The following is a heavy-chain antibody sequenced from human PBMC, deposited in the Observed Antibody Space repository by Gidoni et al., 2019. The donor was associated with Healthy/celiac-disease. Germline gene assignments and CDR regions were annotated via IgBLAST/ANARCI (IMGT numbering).Heavy chain of an antibody. D-gene: IGHD6-13*01. Sequence: QVQLVQSGAEGKKPGASVKVSCKASGYTFTSYSMHWVRQAPGQGLEWMGIINPSGGSTSYAQKFQGRVTMTRDTSTSTVYMELSSLRSEDTAVYYCATTIAAAGRFDYWGQGTLVTVSS. CDR1: GYTFTSYS. CDR2: INPSGGST. V-gene: IGHV1-46*03. J-gene: IGHJ4*02. CDR3: ATTIAAAGRFDY.